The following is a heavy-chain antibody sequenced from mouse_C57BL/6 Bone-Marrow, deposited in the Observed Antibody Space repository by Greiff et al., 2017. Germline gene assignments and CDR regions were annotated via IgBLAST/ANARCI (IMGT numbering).Heavy chain of an antibody. J-gene: IGHJ2*01. CDR3: ARLLLSNPYYFDY. CDR1: GYTFTSYW. D-gene: IGHD2-5*01. V-gene: IGHV1-50*01. CDR2: IDPSDSYT. Sequence: QVQLQQPGAELVKPGASVKLSCKASGYTFTSYWMQWVKQRPGQGLEWIGEIDPSDSYTNYNQKFKGKATLTVDTSSSTAYMQLSSLTSEDSAVYYCARLLLSNPYYFDYWGQGTTLTVSS.